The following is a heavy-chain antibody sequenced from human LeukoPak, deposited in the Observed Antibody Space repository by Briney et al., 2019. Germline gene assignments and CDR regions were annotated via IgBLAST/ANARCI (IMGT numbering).Heavy chain of an antibody. D-gene: IGHD3-22*01. CDR2: ISSSGSTI. J-gene: IGHJ4*02. CDR3: ARVKEYYDSSGYKPAGFDY. Sequence: PGGSLRLSCAASGFTFSSYEMNWVRQAPGKGLEWVSYISSSGSTIYYADSVKGRFTISRDNAKNSLYLQMNSLRAEDTAVYYCARVKEYYDSSGYKPAGFDYWGQGTLVTVSS. CDR1: GFTFSSYE. V-gene: IGHV3-48*03.